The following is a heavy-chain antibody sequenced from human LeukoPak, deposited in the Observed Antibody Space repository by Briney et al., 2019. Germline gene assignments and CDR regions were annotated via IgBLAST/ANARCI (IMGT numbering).Heavy chain of an antibody. CDR1: GYTFTSYG. D-gene: IGHD3-22*01. Sequence: ASVKVSCKASGYTFTSYGISWVRQAPGQGLEWMGWISAYNGNTNYAQKLQGRVTMTTDTSTGTASMELRSLRSDDTAVYYCARGGGYYYDSSGYPRPFDYWGQGTLVTVSS. V-gene: IGHV1-18*01. CDR3: ARGGGYYYDSSGYPRPFDY. CDR2: ISAYNGNT. J-gene: IGHJ4*02.